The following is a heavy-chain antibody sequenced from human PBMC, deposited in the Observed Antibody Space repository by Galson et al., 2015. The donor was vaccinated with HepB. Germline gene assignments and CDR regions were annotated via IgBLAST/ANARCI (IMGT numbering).Heavy chain of an antibody. CDR3: VRDVTVPAVGSFDI. CDR2: IKQDASEK. CDR1: GFTFSRYW. V-gene: IGHV3-7*01. J-gene: IGHJ3*02. Sequence: SLRLSCAASGFTFSRYWMNWVRQAPGKGLEWVANIKQDASEKYYVDSVKGRFVISRDNAKNSLYLQMNSLRADDTAVYYCVRDVTVPAVGSFDIWGQGTMVTVSS. D-gene: IGHD2-21*02.